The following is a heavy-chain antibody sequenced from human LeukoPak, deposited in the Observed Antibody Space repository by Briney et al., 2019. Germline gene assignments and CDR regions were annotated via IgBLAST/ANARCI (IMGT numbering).Heavy chain of an antibody. Sequence: PGGSLRLSCAASGFTFSSYGMHWVRQAPGKGLEWVAVISYDGSNKYYADSVKGRFTISRDNSKNTLYLQMNSLRAEDTAVYYCAKDRYYDKNTNFIFDYWGQGTLVTVSS. CDR2: ISYDGSNK. CDR3: AKDRYYDKNTNFIFDY. V-gene: IGHV3-30*18. J-gene: IGHJ4*02. CDR1: GFTFSSYG. D-gene: IGHD3-22*01.